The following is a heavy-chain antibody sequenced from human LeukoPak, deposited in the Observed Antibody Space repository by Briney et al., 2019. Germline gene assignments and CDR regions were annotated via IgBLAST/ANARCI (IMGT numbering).Heavy chain of an antibody. D-gene: IGHD3-3*01. Sequence: GGSLRLSCAASGFTFSSYAMSWVRQAPGKGLKWVSAISGSGGSTYYADSVKGRFTISRDNSKNTLYLQMNSLRAEDTAVYYCAKDRQQRRFLEWSSKAYYFDYWGQGTLVTVSS. CDR3: AKDRQQRRFLEWSSKAYYFDY. V-gene: IGHV3-23*01. CDR1: GFTFSSYA. J-gene: IGHJ4*02. CDR2: ISGSGGST.